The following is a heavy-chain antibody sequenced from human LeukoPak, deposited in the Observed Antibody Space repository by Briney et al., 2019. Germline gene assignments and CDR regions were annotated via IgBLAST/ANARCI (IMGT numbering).Heavy chain of an antibody. Sequence: PSETMSLTCAVYGRSFIGDYWSWIRQPPGKGLEWIGEINHSGSTNYNPSLKSRVTISVDTSKNQFSLKLSSVTAADTAVYYCARGRGYSGYETFDYWGQGTLVTVSS. CDR1: GRSFIGDY. V-gene: IGHV4-34*01. CDR2: INHSGST. D-gene: IGHD5-12*01. CDR3: ARGRGYSGYETFDY. J-gene: IGHJ4*02.